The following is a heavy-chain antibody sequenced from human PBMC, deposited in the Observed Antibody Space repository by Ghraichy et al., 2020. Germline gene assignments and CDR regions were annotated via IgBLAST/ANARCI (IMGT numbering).Heavy chain of an antibody. D-gene: IGHD5-18*01. CDR2: MVGGRGNT. V-gene: IGHV1-58*01. Sequence: GGREAGGERGGGRGWMVGGRGNTNYAQKFQERVTITRDMATSTAYMELSSLRSEDTAVYYCAADGPEDTATPLDLWGRGTLVTVSS. J-gene: IGHJ2*01. CDR3: AADGPEDTATPLDL.